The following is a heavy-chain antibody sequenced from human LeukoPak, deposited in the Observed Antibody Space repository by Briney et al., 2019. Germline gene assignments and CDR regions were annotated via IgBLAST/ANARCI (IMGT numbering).Heavy chain of an antibody. D-gene: IGHD1-26*01. CDR2: ITGSGGTT. CDR1: GFTFSTYA. J-gene: IGHJ5*02. CDR3: ARDKNRGRSYYGWFDP. Sequence: GGSLRLSCAASGFTFSTYAMSWVCQAPGKGLNWVSTITGSGGTTYYADSVKGRFTISRDNSKNTLYLQMNSLRAEDTAIYYCARDKNRGRSYYGWFDPWGQGTLVTVSS. V-gene: IGHV3-23*01.